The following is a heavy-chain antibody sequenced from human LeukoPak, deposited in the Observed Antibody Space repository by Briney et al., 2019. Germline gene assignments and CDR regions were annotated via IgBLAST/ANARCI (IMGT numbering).Heavy chain of an antibody. J-gene: IGHJ5*02. CDR1: GGSFSGYY. D-gene: IGHD2-15*01. V-gene: IGHV4-34*01. Sequence: SETLSLTCAVYGGSFSGYYWSWIRQPPGKGLEWIGEINHSGSTNYNPSLKSRVTISVDTSKNQFSLKLNSVTAADTAVYYCARREDCSGGTCYSASWFDPWGQGTLVTVSS. CDR3: ARREDCSGGTCYSASWFDP. CDR2: INHSGST.